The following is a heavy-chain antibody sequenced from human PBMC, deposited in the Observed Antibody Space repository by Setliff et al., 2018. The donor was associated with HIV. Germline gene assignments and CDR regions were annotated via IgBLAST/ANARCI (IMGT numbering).Heavy chain of an antibody. CDR1: GGSINYYY. D-gene: IGHD1-26*01. CDR3: ARGRKAVGDWFDP. J-gene: IGHJ5*02. V-gene: IGHV4-4*07. Sequence: TSETLSLTCTVSGGSINYYYWNWIRQPAGKGLEWLGRIHSNGNTNFNPSLKSRINMSVDMSKNQVSMKLTSVTAADTALYYCARGRKAVGDWFDPWGQGIQVTVS. CDR2: IHSNGNT.